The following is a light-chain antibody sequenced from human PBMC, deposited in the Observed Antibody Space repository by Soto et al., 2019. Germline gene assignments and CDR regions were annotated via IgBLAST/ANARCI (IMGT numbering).Light chain of an antibody. V-gene: IGKV3-15*01. CDR3: QERSKWPLYT. CDR2: GAS. CDR1: QSVGSK. Sequence: LVMTQSPATLSVSPGERATLSCRASQSVGSKLIWYQHKPGQAPRLLIHGASARATGIPARFSGSGSGAEFTLTISSVQSEDSAIYYCQERSKWPLYTFGQGTKLEIK. J-gene: IGKJ2*01.